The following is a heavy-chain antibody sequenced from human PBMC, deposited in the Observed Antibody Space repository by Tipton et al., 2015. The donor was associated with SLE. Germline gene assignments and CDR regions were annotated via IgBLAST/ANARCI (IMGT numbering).Heavy chain of an antibody. D-gene: IGHD2-15*01. Sequence: TLSLTCTVSGYSISSGYYWGWIRQPPGKGLEWIGSIYHSGSTYYNPSLKSRVTISVDTSKNQFSLKLSSVTAADTAVYYCARAPSRGGSCYSCLDYWGQGTLVTVSS. CDR1: GYSISSGYY. CDR2: IYHSGST. V-gene: IGHV4-38-2*02. CDR3: ARAPSRGGSCYSCLDY. J-gene: IGHJ4*02.